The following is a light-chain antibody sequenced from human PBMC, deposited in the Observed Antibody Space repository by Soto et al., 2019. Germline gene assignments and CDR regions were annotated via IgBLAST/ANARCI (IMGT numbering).Light chain of an antibody. CDR1: ESFSSW. CDR3: QDYSPYSWT. J-gene: IGKJ1*01. V-gene: IGKV1-5*01. CDR2: DAS. Sequence: DIQMTQSPSTLSASVGDTVTITCRASESFSSWLAWYQEKPGKAPNLLIYDASSLESGVPSRFSGSGSGTEFTLTISSLQPDDFATYYCQDYSPYSWTFGQGTKVEIK.